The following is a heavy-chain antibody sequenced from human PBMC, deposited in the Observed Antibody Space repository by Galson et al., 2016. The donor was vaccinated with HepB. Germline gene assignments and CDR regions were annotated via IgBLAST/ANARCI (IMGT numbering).Heavy chain of an antibody. J-gene: IGHJ6*02. D-gene: IGHD3-10*01. CDR1: GFIVTSNY. CDR3: AKRKGYGSGGVIYYYYGMDV. CDR2: ISYDGSDK. Sequence: LRLSCAASGFIVTSNYMSWVRQAPGKGLEWVAVISYDGSDKYYADSVKGRFTISRDNSKNTLYLQMNSLRAEDTAVYYCAKRKGYGSGGVIYYYYGMDVWGQGTTVTVSS. V-gene: IGHV3-30*18.